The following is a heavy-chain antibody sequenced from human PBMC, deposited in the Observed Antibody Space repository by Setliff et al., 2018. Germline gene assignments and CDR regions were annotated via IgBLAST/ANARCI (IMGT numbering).Heavy chain of an antibody. J-gene: IGHJ6*03. V-gene: IGHV1-69*05. CDR3: AALRVVTNSPTSYYYYMDV. Sequence: SVKVSCKASGGTFSNYDISWVRQAPGQGLEWMGGIIPIFGTTNYAQRFQGRVTITTDESTSTAYMELSSLRSEDTAVYYCAALRVVTNSPTSYYYYMDVWGEGTTVTVSS. CDR2: IIPIFGTT. CDR1: GGTFSNYD. D-gene: IGHD2-21*02.